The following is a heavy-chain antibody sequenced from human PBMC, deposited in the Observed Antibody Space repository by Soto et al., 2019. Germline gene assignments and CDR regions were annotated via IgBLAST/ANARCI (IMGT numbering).Heavy chain of an antibody. CDR3: AREGGYSLYYFDY. V-gene: IGHV4-4*07. Sequence: SETLSLTCTVSGGSISDYYWSWIRQAAGGGLEWVGRIYTSDSTNYNPSLKSRVTMSIDTSKNQFSLRLSSVTAADTAVYYCAREGGYSLYYFDYWGQGALVTVSS. J-gene: IGHJ4*02. D-gene: IGHD3-22*01. CDR2: IYTSDST. CDR1: GGSISDYY.